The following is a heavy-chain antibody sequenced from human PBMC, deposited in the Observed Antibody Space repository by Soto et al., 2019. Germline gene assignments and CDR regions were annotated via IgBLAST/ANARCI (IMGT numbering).Heavy chain of an antibody. V-gene: IGHV1-69*13. Sequence: SVKVSCKDSGGLISSFAISWVRQAPGQGLEWLGGIIPVFGTTNYAEKFQDRVTITADESTNTAYMELSGLTSGDTAIYYCARGGGPYVWFNEFWGQGTLVTVSS. J-gene: IGHJ4*02. D-gene: IGHD3-10*01. CDR3: ARGGGPYVWFNEF. CDR2: IIPVFGTT. CDR1: GGLISSFA.